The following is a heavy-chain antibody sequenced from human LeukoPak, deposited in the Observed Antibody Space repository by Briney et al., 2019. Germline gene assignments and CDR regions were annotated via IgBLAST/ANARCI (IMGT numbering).Heavy chain of an antibody. D-gene: IGHD1-26*01. CDR3: ARDILDVGATHYFDY. CDR2: IHSSGSA. Sequence: SETLSLTCTVSGASITTYYWSWIRQPPGKGLEYIGQIHSSGSANYNPSLKSRVAMSLDASKNQFSLTISSVTAADTAIYYCARDILDVGATHYFDYWGQGSLLTVSS. CDR1: GASITTYY. V-gene: IGHV4-59*01. J-gene: IGHJ4*02.